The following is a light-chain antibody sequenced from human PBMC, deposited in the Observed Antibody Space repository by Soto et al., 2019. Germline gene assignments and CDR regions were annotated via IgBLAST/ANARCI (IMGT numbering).Light chain of an antibody. V-gene: IGKV3-20*01. CDR2: GAS. CDR1: QSVSSSY. Sequence: EIVLTQSPGTLSLSPGERATLSCRASQSVSSSYLAWYQQKPGQAPRLLIFGASSRATGIPDRFSGSGSGTAFTLTNSRLEPEDFAVYYCQQYGSLFGGGTKVEIK. CDR3: QQYGSL. J-gene: IGKJ4*01.